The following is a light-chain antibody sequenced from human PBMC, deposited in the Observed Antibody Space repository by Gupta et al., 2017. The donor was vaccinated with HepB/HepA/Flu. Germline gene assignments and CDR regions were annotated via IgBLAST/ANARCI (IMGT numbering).Light chain of an antibody. CDR3: QHHGTMLFG. J-gene: IGKJ3*01. Sequence: IVLTQSPGTLSLSPGEGATLFCRASQSVRNNFLGWYQQKPGQAPRLLIYGASIRAIGIPDRFSGSGSGPDFTLTISRLEPEDSAVYYCQHHGTMLFGFGPGTKVDIK. CDR2: GAS. V-gene: IGKV3-20*01. CDR1: QSVRNNF.